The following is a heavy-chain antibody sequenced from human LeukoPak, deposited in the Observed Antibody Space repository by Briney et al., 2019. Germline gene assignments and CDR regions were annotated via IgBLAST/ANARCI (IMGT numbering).Heavy chain of an antibody. J-gene: IGHJ4*02. CDR3: ARDKIVGPTTLDY. V-gene: IGHV3-7*01. D-gene: IGHD1-26*01. CDR2: IKQDGYEK. Sequence: GVSLRPSCAASGFTFSGYWMSGVRQTPEKGLEWVANIKQDGYEKYYVDSVKGRFTISRDNAKNSLYLQMNSLRADDTAIYYCARDKIVGPTTLDYWGQGTLVTVSS. CDR1: GFTFSGYW.